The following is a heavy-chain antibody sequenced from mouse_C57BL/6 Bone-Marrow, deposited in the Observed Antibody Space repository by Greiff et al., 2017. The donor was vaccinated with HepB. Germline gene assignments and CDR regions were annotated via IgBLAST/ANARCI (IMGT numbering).Heavy chain of an antibody. CDR2: ISSGSSTI. CDR1: GFTFSDYG. Sequence: EVKLVESGGGLVKPGGSLKLSCAASGFTFSDYGMHWVRQAPEKGLGWVAYISSGSSTIYYADTVKGRFTISRDNAKNTLFLQMTSLRSEDTAMYYCARPMIRAWFAYWGQGTLVTVHA. V-gene: IGHV5-17*01. CDR3: ARPMIRAWFAY. D-gene: IGHD2-4*01. J-gene: IGHJ3*01.